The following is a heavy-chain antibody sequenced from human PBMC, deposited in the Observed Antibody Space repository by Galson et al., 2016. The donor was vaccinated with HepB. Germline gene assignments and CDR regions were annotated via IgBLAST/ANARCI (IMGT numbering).Heavy chain of an antibody. CDR1: GGSISTGIYY. CDR2: IYYSGST. Sequence: TLSLTCTVSGGSISTGIYYWSWIRQYPGKGPEWIGSIYYSGSTSYNPSLKSRVTITEDTSKNQFSLKLSSVTAADTAVYYCARATGFGELLIDYWGQGTLVTVSS. J-gene: IGHJ4*02. V-gene: IGHV4-31*03. CDR3: ARATGFGELLIDY. D-gene: IGHD3-10*01.